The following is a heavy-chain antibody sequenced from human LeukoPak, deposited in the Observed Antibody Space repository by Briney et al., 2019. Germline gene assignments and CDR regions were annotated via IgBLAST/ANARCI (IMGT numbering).Heavy chain of an antibody. J-gene: IGHJ4*02. CDR3: ARDRPPLPMD. CDR2: ISGSGGST. Sequence: GGSLRLSCAASGFTFSSYAMSWVRQAPGKGLEWVSAISGSGGSTYYADSVKGRFTISRDSSRNRVYLQMNSLRTEDTAVYYCARDRPPLPMDWGQGTLVTVSS. CDR1: GFTFSSYA. V-gene: IGHV3-23*01. D-gene: IGHD3-10*01.